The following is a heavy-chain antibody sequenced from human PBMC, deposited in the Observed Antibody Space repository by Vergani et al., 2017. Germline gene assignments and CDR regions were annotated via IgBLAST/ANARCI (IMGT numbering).Heavy chain of an antibody. CDR1: GFTSSYYG. D-gene: IGHD1-1*01. V-gene: IGHV3-30*03. CDR2: ISYDGTQK. J-gene: IGHJ1*01. CDR3: ATKSCGTPGCQIGEFRE. Sequence: QVHLVESGGGVVQPGRSLRLSCVVSGFTSSYYGMHWVRQAPGKGLEWVAVISYDGTQKYYADSVKGRFTISRDNSKSTLYLQMNSLRTEDTAVYYCATKSCGTPGCQIGEFREGGQGTLVTVSS.